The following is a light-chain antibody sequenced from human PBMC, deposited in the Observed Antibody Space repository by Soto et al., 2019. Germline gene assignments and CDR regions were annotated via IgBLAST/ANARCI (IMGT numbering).Light chain of an antibody. Sequence: SSELTQPLSVAVALGQTARITCGGNNIGSKSVHWYQQRPGQAPVLVIYRDSYRPSGIPERFSGSNAGNTATLTISRAQAGDEADYYCQVWDSRTVVLGRGTKLTVL. CDR2: RDS. CDR1: NIGSKS. V-gene: IGLV3-9*01. J-gene: IGLJ2*01. CDR3: QVWDSRTVV.